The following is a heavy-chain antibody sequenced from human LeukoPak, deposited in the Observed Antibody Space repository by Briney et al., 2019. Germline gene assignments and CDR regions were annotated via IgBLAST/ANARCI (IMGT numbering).Heavy chain of an antibody. CDR3: ARVRGYGDYPDY. V-gene: IGHV3-30*14. D-gene: IGHD4-17*01. CDR1: GFTFSSYA. J-gene: IGHJ4*02. CDR2: ISYDGSNK. Sequence: GGSLRLSCAASGFTFSSYAMHWVRQAPGKGLEWVAVISYDGSNKYYADSVKGRFTISRDNSKNTLYLQMNSLRAEDTAVYYCARVRGYGDYPDYWGQGILVTVSS.